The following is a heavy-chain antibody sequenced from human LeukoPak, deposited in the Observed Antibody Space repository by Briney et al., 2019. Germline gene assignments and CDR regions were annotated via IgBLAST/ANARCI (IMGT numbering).Heavy chain of an antibody. Sequence: GGSLRLSCAASGFTFSSYAMHWVRQAPGKGLEWVAVISYDGSNKYYADSVKGRFTISRDNSKNTLYLQMNSLRVDDTAVYFCTRMGRMGRSDSFDIWGQGTMVTVSS. V-gene: IGHV3-30-3*01. CDR1: GFTFSSYA. CDR3: TRMGRMGRSDSFDI. CDR2: ISYDGSNK. D-gene: IGHD2-8*01. J-gene: IGHJ3*02.